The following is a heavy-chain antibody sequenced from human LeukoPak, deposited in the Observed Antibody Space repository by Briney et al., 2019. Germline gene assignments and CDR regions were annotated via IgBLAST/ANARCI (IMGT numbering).Heavy chain of an antibody. V-gene: IGHV1-69*13. CDR1: GGTFSSYA. J-gene: IGHJ4*02. Sequence: SVKVSCKASGGTFSSYAISWVRQAPGQGLEWMGGIIPIFGTANYAQKFQGRVTITADESTSTASMELSSLRSEDTAVYYCARDPQGYYDSSGYYDDYWGQGTLVTVSS. CDR2: IIPIFGTA. D-gene: IGHD3-22*01. CDR3: ARDPQGYYDSSGYYDDY.